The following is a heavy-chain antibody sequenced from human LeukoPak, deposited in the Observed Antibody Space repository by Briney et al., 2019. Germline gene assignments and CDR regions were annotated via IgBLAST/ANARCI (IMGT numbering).Heavy chain of an antibody. CDR2: MKPENGGT. V-gene: IGHV1-2*02. D-gene: IGHD3-10*01. J-gene: IGHJ4*02. Sequence: GASVTVSCKTSPSIFSGSFMHWVRQAPGQGLEWLGWMKPENGGTHYAQKFKDRVTMTRDTSISTAYMELSRLRSDDTAVYYCARARRQTYYYGSGSYSREDYFDYWGQGTLVTVSS. CDR3: ARARRQTYYYGSGSYSREDYFDY. CDR1: PSIFSGSF.